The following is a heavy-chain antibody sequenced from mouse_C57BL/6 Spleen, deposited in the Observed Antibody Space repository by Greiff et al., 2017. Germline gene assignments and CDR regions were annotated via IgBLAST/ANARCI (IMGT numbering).Heavy chain of an antibody. V-gene: IGHV5-15*01. CDR2: ISNLAYSI. CDR3: ARNSKPYYYAMDY. J-gene: IGHJ4*01. D-gene: IGHD2-5*01. Sequence: EVKVVESGGGLVQPGGSLKLSCAASGFTFSDYGMAWVRQAPRKGPEWVAFISNLAYSIYYADTVTGRFTISRENAKNTLYLEMSSLRSEDTAMYYCARNSKPYYYAMDYWGQGTSVTVSS. CDR1: GFTFSDYG.